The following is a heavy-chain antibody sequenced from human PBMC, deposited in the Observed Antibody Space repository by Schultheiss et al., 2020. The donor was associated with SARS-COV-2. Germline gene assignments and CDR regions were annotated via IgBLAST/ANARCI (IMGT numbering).Heavy chain of an antibody. CDR3: AREEYGGHNWYFDL. Sequence: GGSLRLSCAASGFTFSSYAMSWVRQAPGKGLEWVSFISSTGGSTYYADSVKGRFTISRDNSRNTLYLQVNSLRAEDTAIFYCAREEYGGHNWYFDLWGRGTLVTVSS. CDR1: GFTFSSYA. D-gene: IGHD4-23*01. CDR2: ISSTGGST. V-gene: IGHV3-23*01. J-gene: IGHJ2*01.